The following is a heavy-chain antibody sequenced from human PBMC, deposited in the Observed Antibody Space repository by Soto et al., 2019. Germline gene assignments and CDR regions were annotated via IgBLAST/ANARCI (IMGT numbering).Heavy chain of an antibody. V-gene: IGHV1-3*01. CDR1: GYTFTSYA. CDR3: ARDVSSSWYYFDY. Sequence: ASVKVSCKASGYTFTSYAMHWVRQAPGQRLEWMGWINAGNGNTKYSQKFQGRVTITRDTSASTAYMELSSLRSEDTAVYYCARDVSSSWYYFDYWGRGTLVTVSS. CDR2: INAGNGNT. J-gene: IGHJ4*02. D-gene: IGHD6-13*01.